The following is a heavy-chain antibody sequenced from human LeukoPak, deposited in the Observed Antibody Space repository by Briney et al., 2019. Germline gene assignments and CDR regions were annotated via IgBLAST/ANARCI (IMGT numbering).Heavy chain of an antibody. V-gene: IGHV3-23*01. Sequence: RTGGSLRLSCAASGFTFSSYAMSWVRQAPGKGLEWVSAISGSGGSTYYADSVKGRFTISRDNSKNTLYLQMNSLRAEDTAVYYCAKEGVWGSYAPYYFDYWGQGTLVTVSS. D-gene: IGHD3-16*01. CDR1: GFTFSSYA. J-gene: IGHJ4*02. CDR3: AKEGVWGSYAPYYFDY. CDR2: ISGSGGST.